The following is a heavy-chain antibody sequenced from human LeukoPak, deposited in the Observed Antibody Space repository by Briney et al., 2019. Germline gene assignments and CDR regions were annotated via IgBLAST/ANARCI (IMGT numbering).Heavy chain of an antibody. CDR3: ARDTGDCSSTSCYIPGDY. J-gene: IGHJ4*02. Sequence: PGRSLRLSCAASGFTFSSYAMHWVRQAPGKGLEWVAVISYGGSNKYYADSVKGRFTISRDNSKNTLYLQMNSLRAEDTAVYYCARDTGDCSSTSCYIPGDYWGQGTLVTVSS. CDR1: GFTFSSYA. D-gene: IGHD2-2*02. CDR2: ISYGGSNK. V-gene: IGHV3-30-3*01.